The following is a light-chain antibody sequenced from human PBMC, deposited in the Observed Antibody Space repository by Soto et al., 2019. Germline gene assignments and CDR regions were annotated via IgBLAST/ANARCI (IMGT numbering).Light chain of an antibody. J-gene: IGLJ3*02. CDR2: EVS. Sequence: QSALTQPASVSGSPGQSITISCTGTSSDVGRYNLVYWYQQHPGKAPKLMIYEVSKRPSGVSNRFSGSKSGNTASLTISGLQAEDEADYYCCSYAGSSTFWVFGGGTKLTVL. CDR1: SSDVGRYNL. CDR3: CSYAGSSTFWV. V-gene: IGLV2-23*02.